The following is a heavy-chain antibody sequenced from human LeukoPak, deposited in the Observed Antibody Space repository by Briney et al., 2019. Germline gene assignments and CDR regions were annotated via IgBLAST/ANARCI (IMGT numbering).Heavy chain of an antibody. CDR1: GYTFNIYG. CDR3: ARDSHLNDFWSGYYYYYMDV. CDR2: ISAYNGNT. D-gene: IGHD3-3*01. V-gene: IGHV1-18*01. Sequence: GSVKVSCKASGYTFNIYGISWVRQAPGQGLEWMGWISAYNGNTNYAQKLQGRVTMTTDTSTSTAYMELTRLRFGDTAVYYCARDSHLNDFWSGYYYYYMDVWGKGTTVTVSS. J-gene: IGHJ6*03.